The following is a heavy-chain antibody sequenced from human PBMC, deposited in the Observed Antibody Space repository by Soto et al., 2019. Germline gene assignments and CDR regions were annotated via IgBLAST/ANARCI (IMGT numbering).Heavy chain of an antibody. Sequence: QVQLVQSGAEVKKPGSSVKVSCKASGGTFSSYAISWVRQAPGQGLEWMGGSIPIFGTANYAQKFQGRVTITXVELTXXAYMELSSLRSEDTAVYYCARSQGYSSFERLAFDIWGQGTMVTVSS. CDR3: ARSQGYSSFERLAFDI. D-gene: IGHD6-13*01. CDR2: SIPIFGTA. V-gene: IGHV1-69*05. J-gene: IGHJ3*02. CDR1: GGTFSSYA.